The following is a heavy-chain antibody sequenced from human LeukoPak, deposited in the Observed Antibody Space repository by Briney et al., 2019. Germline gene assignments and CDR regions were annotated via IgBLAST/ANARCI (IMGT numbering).Heavy chain of an antibody. V-gene: IGHV5-51*01. J-gene: IGHJ4*02. D-gene: IGHD5-12*01. Sequence: GESLKISWKGSGYSFTTYWIAWVRQMPGKGLEWMGIIFPSDSDTRYRPSFHGQVTISADKSINTAYLQWSSLKASDTAIFYCARSGVSGYGWVYWGQGTLVTVSS. CDR1: GYSFTTYW. CDR3: ARSGVSGYGWVY. CDR2: IFPSDSDT.